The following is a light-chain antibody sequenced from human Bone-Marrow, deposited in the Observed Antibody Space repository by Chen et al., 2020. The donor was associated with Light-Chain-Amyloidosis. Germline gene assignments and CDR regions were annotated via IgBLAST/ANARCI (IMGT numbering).Light chain of an antibody. CDR1: QSVSRN. CDR3: QQYKNWPPWT. J-gene: IGKJ1*01. CDR2: GAS. V-gene: IGKV3-15*01. Sequence: EIVMTQSPATLSVSPGERATLSCRASQSVSRNLAWYRQKPGQAPRLLIDGASTRATGIPARFSGRGSGTEFTRTIRSPQSEDSALYYCQQYKNWPPWTFGQGTKVEIK.